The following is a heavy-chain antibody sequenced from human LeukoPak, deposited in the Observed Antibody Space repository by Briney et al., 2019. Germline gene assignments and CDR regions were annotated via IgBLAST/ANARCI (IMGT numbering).Heavy chain of an antibody. V-gene: IGHV3-30*18. CDR2: ISYDGGYQ. D-gene: IGHD6-25*01. Sequence: GGSLRLSCAASGFTFFSYGIHWVRQAPGKGLEWVAVISYDGGYQYYVDSVKGRFTLSRDNSKNTVYLQLNSLRAEDTAVYYCAKDRRLMSPHYGMDVWGQGTTATVSS. CDR3: AKDRRLMSPHYGMDV. J-gene: IGHJ6*02. CDR1: GFTFFSYG.